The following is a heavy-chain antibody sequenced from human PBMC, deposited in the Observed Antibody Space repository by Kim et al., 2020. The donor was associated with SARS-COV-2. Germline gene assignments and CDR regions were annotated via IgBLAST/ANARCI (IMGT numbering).Heavy chain of an antibody. CDR2: ISYDGSNK. CDR1: GFTFSSYG. CDR3: AKGGIVVVVVMIDY. J-gene: IGHJ4*02. Sequence: GGSLRLSCAASGFTFSSYGMHWVRQAPGKGLEWVAVISYDGSNKYYADSVKGRFTISRDNSKNTLYLQMNSLRAEDTAVYYCAKGGIVVVVVMIDYWGQGTLVTVSS. V-gene: IGHV3-30*18. D-gene: IGHD2-15*01.